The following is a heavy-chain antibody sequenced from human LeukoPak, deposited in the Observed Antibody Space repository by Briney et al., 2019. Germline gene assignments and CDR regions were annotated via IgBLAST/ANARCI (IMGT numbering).Heavy chain of an antibody. Sequence: SETLSLTCAVSGGSISSSNWWSWVRQPPGKGLEWIGEAYHSGRTNYNPSLKSRATISVDTSKNQFSLKLSSVTAADTAVYYCARYCSTTTCYSPWCDPWGRGTLVTVSS. D-gene: IGHD2-2*01. V-gene: IGHV4-4*02. J-gene: IGHJ5*02. CDR1: GGSISSSNW. CDR2: AYHSGRT. CDR3: ARYCSTTTCYSPWCDP.